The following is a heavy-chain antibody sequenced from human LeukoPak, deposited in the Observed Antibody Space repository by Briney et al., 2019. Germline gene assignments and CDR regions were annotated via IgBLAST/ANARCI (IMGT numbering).Heavy chain of an antibody. CDR1: GGSISSYY. J-gene: IGHJ2*01. D-gene: IGHD2-2*01. V-gene: IGHV4-59*01. CDR3: ARGQADCSSTSCFWNLNWYFDL. Sequence: PSETLSLTCTVSGGSISSYYWSWIRQPPGKGLEWIGYIYYSGSTNYNPSLKSRVTISVDTSKNQFSLKLSSVTAADTAVYYCARGQADCSSTSCFWNLNWYFDLWGRGTLVTVSS. CDR2: IYYSGST.